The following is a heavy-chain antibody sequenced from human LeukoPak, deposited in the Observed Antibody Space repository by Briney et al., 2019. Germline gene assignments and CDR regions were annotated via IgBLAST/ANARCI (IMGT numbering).Heavy chain of an antibody. CDR1: GFTFSSYA. D-gene: IGHD6-13*01. V-gene: IGHV3-23*01. J-gene: IGHJ4*02. Sequence: GSLRLSCAASGFTFSSYAMSWVRQAPGKGLEWVSAISGSGGSTYYADSVKGRFTISRDNSMNTLYLQMNSLRAEDTAVYYCAKDSSSWYDLSNFDYWGQGTLVTVSS. CDR3: AKDSSSWYDLSNFDY. CDR2: ISGSGGST.